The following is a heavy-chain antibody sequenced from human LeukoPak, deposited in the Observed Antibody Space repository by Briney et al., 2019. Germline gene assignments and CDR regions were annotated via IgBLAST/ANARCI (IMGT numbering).Heavy chain of an antibody. CDR3: ARPGVGFDY. V-gene: IGHV3-74*01. Sequence: GGSLRLSCAASGFTFTSYWMHWVRQAPGKGLVWLSRINSDGTIASYADSLEGRFTISRDNAKNTVYLQMNSLRAEDTAVYYCARPGVGFDYWGQGALVTVSS. CDR2: INSDGTIA. J-gene: IGHJ4*02. CDR1: GFTFTSYW.